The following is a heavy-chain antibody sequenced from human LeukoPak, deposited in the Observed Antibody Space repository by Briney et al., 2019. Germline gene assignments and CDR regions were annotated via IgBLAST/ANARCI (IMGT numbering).Heavy chain of an antibody. CDR1: GGTFSSYA. D-gene: IGHD3-22*01. CDR2: IIPIFGTA. V-gene: IGHV1-69*13. CDR3: ARDRKGYYDSSGYYYEGQLYAFDI. J-gene: IGHJ3*02. Sequence: SVKVSCKASGGTFSSYAISWVRQAPGQGLEWMGGIIPIFGTANYAQKFQGRVTITADESTSTAYMELSSLRSEDTAVYYCARDRKGYYDSSGYYYEGQLYAFDIWGQGTMVTVSS.